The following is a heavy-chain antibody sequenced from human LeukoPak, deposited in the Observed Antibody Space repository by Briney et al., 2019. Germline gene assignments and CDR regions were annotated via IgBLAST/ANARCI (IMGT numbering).Heavy chain of an antibody. J-gene: IGHJ3*02. CDR2: IYYSGST. Sequence: SETLSLTCTVSGGSISSYYWSWLRQPPGEGLEWIGYIYYSGSTNYNPSLESRVTISVDTSKNKFSLKLSSVTAADTAAYYCARDRRTSSTPNDAFDIWGQGTMVTVSS. CDR1: GGSISSYY. CDR3: ARDRRTSSTPNDAFDI. D-gene: IGHD6-13*01. V-gene: IGHV4-59*01.